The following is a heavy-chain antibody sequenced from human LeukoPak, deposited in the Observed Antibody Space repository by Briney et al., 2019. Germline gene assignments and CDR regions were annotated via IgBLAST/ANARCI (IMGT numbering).Heavy chain of an antibody. J-gene: IGHJ6*03. CDR2: IYYSGST. Sequence: SETLSLTCTVSGGSISSYYWSWIRQPPGKGLEWIGYIYYSGSTNYNPSLKSRVTISVDTSKNQFSLKLSSVTAADTAVYDCARTMVRGVIILIPYYMDVWGKGTTVTVSS. CDR1: GGSISSYY. V-gene: IGHV4-59*01. CDR3: ARTMVRGVIILIPYYMDV. D-gene: IGHD3-10*01.